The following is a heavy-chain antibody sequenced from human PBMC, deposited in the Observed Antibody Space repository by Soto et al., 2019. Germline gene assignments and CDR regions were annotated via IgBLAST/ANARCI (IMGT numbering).Heavy chain of an antibody. D-gene: IGHD2-2*02. V-gene: IGHV4-39*01. CDR2: IYYSGST. J-gene: IGHJ6*02. CDR1: GGSISSSSYY. CDR3: RVAVPAAIRASYYYYGMDV. Sequence: SETLSLTCTVSGGSISSSSYYWGWIRQPPGKGLEWIGSIYYSGSTYYNPSLKSRVTISVDTSKNQFSLKLSSVAAADTVVYYCRVAVPAAIRASYYYYGMDVWGQGTTVTVSS.